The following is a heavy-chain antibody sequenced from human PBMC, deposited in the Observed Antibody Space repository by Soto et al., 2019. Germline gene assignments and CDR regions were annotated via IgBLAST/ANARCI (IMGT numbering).Heavy chain of an antibody. V-gene: IGHV3-33*01. CDR2: IWYDGSRK. CDR3: ARDQLDRLKPRETRYFDC. CDR1: GGTFSSYG. D-gene: IGHD3-3*01. Sequence: QVQLVQSGAEVKKPGSSVKVSCKASGGTFSSYGMHWVRQAPGKGLEWVAVIWYDGSRKFYADSVKGRFTISRDNSNLYLQMNSLRADDTAVYYCARDQLDRLKPRETRYFDCWGQGTLVTVSS. J-gene: IGHJ4*02.